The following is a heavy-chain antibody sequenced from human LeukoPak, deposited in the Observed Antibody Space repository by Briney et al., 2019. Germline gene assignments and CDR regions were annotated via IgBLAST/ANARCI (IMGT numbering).Heavy chain of an antibody. J-gene: IGHJ4*02. D-gene: IGHD1-7*01. CDR1: GGSISSGGYY. CDR3: ARGNWNSLDY. V-gene: IGHV4-31*03. CDR2: IYYSGST. Sequence: SETLSLACTVSGGSISSGGYYWSWIRQHPGKGLEWIGYIYYSGSTYYNPSLKSRVTISVDTSKNQFSLKLSSVTAADTAVYYCARGNWNSLDYWGQGTLVTVSS.